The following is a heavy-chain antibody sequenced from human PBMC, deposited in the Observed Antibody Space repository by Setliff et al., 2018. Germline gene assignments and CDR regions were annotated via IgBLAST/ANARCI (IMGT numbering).Heavy chain of an antibody. V-gene: IGHV4-39*07. CDR3: ARGIPAYDFWSGYYIGYYYYMDV. J-gene: IGHJ6*03. Sequence: PSETLSLTCTVSGGSISSSSYYWGWIRQPPGKGLEWIGNINYSGSTYYNPSLKSRVTISVDTSKNQFSLKLSSVTAADTAVYYCARGIPAYDFWSGYYIGYYYYMDVWGKGTTVTVSS. CDR1: GGSISSSSYY. CDR2: INYSGST. D-gene: IGHD3-3*01.